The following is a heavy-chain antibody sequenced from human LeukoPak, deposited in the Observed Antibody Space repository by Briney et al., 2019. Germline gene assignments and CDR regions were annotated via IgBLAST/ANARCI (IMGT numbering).Heavy chain of an antibody. V-gene: IGHV3-11*01. D-gene: IGHD2-8*02. J-gene: IGHJ1*01. CDR2: ISSGGDTT. CDR3: ARLVGADGAY. CDR1: GFSFIDYY. Sequence: GGSLRLSCAAPGFSFIDYYMSWIRQAPGKGLEWVSYISSGGDTTYYADSVRGRFTISRDNARNLLFLQMNSLRPDDTAVYYCARLVGADGAYWGQGTLVTVSS.